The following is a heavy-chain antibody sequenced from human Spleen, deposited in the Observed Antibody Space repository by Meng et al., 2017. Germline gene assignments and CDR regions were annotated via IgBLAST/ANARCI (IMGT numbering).Heavy chain of an antibody. CDR2: IYYTGST. V-gene: IGHV4-31*01. J-gene: IGHJ4*02. Sequence: QVQLQESGPGLVKPSQTLSLTCTVSDDALSRSNYYWSWIRQHPEKGLEWIGSIYYTGSTSYNPSLKSLLSISVDTSKNQFSLKLSSVTAADTAVYYCARGRLGYSSSWFDYWGQGTLVTVSS. D-gene: IGHD6-13*01. CDR1: DDALSRSNYY. CDR3: ARGRLGYSSSWFDY.